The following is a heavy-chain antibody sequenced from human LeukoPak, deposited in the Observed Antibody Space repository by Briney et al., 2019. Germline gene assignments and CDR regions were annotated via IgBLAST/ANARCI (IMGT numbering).Heavy chain of an antibody. J-gene: IGHJ4*02. CDR3: ASHGTVAGEFDY. D-gene: IGHD6-19*01. CDR1: GFTFSDYY. Sequence: GGSLRLSCAASGFTFSDYYMSWIRQAPGKRLEWVSYISSSSSYTNYADSVKGRFTISRDNAKNSLYLQMNSLRAEDTAVYYCASHGTVAGEFDYWGQGTLVTVSS. CDR2: ISSSSSYT. V-gene: IGHV3-11*06.